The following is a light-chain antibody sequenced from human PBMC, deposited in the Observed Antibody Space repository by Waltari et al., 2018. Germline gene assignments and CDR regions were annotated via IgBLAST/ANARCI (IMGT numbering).Light chain of an antibody. Sequence: EIVLTQSPATLSLPPGERATPSCRASQSVSSYLAWYQQKPGQAPRLLIYDASNRATGIPARFSGSGSGTDFTLTISSLEPEDFAVYYCQQRSNWPPWTFGQGTKVEIK. CDR1: QSVSSY. CDR3: QQRSNWPPWT. V-gene: IGKV3-11*01. J-gene: IGKJ1*01. CDR2: DAS.